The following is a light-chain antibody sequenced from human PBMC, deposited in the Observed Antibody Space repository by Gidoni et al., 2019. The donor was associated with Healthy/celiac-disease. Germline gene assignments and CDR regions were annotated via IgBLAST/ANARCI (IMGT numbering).Light chain of an antibody. V-gene: IGKV1-33*01. CDR2: DAS. J-gene: IGKJ4*01. CDR3: QQYDNLPLT. Sequence: DSQMTQSPSSLSASVGDRVTITCQAGQDISNYLNWYQQKPGKAPKLLIYDASTLETGVPSRFSGSGSGTDFTFTISSLQPEDIATYYCQQYDNLPLTFGGGTKVEIK. CDR1: QDISNY.